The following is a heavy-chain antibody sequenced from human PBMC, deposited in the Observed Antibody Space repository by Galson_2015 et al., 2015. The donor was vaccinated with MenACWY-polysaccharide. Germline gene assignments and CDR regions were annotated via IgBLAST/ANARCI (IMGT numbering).Heavy chain of an antibody. V-gene: IGHV3-74*01. CDR3: ARAVAKYCRGGNCFFNWFDP. J-gene: IGHJ5*02. D-gene: IGHD2-15*01. CDR2: TNGDGGAT. Sequence: SLRLSCAASGFTFSSYWMHWVRQAPGKGLVWGSRTNGDGGATDYADSVKGRFTISRDNAKNTLDLQMNSLRAEDTAVYYCARAVAKYCRGGNCFFNWFDPWGQGTLVTVSS. CDR1: GFTFSSYW.